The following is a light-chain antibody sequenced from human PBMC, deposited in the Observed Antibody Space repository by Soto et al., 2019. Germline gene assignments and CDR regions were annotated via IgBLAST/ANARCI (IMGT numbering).Light chain of an antibody. V-gene: IGKV3-11*01. CDR2: DAS. Sequence: EIVLTQSPATLSLSPGERATLSCRASHSVSSYLPWYQQKPGQAPRLLTYDASNRATGIPARFSGSGSGTDFTLTISSLQPEDFATYYCQQVNVYPSTFGGGTKVDIK. CDR1: HSVSSY. J-gene: IGKJ4*01. CDR3: QQVNVYPST.